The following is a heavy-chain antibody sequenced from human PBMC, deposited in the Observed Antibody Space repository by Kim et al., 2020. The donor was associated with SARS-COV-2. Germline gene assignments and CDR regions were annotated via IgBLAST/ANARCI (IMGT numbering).Heavy chain of an antibody. J-gene: IGHJ4*02. D-gene: IGHD6-13*01. CDR3: SRFAPYSSSWYGFRN. Sequence: PPLKRRVTISVDTSKNQFSLKLSSVTAADTAVYYCSRFAPYSSSWYGFRNWGQGTLVTVSS. V-gene: IGHV4-59*01.